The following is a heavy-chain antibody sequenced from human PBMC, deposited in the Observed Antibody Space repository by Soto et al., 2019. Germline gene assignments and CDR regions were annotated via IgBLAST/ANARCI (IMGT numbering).Heavy chain of an antibody. V-gene: IGHV3-48*03. CDR3: ARDQLRQSPSLTSYNYDMDV. Sequence: GGSLRLSCTASGFTLSHYEMRWVRQAPGEGLECVSYISSSGNTIYYADSVKGRFTISRDSAKNSLFLQMNSLRDEDTAVYYFARDQLRQSPSLTSYNYDMDVWDQGTTVTVSS. J-gene: IGHJ6*02. CDR1: GFTLSHYE. CDR2: ISSSGNTI. D-gene: IGHD3-16*01.